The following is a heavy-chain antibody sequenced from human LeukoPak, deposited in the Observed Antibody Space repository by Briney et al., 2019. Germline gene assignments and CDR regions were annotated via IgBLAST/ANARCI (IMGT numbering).Heavy chain of an antibody. CDR3: ASLAIASGWTFDY. CDR2: IYHSGST. D-gene: IGHD6-19*01. CDR1: GGSISSSNW. Sequence: SETLSLTCAVSGGSISSSNWWSWVRQPPGKGLEWIGEIYHSGSTNYNPSLKSRVTISVDKSKNQFSLKLSSVTAADTAVYYCASLAIASGWTFDYWGLGTLVTVSS. V-gene: IGHV4-4*02. J-gene: IGHJ4*02.